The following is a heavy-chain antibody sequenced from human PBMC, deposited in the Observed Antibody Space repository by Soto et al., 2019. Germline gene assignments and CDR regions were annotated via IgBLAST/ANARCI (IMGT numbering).Heavy chain of an antibody. CDR1: GGSFSGYC. J-gene: IGHJ5*02. CDR2: INHSGST. D-gene: IGHD3-3*01. CDR3: ARETYYDFWSGYVNWFDP. Sequence: SETLSLTCAVYGGSFSGYCWSWIRQPPGKGLEWIGEINHSGSTNYNPSLKSRVTISVDTSKNQFSLKLSSVTAADTAVYYCARETYYDFWSGYVNWFDPWGQGTLVTVSS. V-gene: IGHV4-34*01.